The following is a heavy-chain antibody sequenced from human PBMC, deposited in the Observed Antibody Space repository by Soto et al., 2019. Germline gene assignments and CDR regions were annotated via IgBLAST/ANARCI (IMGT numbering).Heavy chain of an antibody. Sequence: GGSLRLSCEASGFSFRSYSMSWVRQAPGKGLEWISYITGISNTIYYVDSGKGRFTISRDNAKDSLYRHMNSLRDEDTAVYFCARDKEIDYSNDHGMDVWGQGTTVTVSS. D-gene: IGHD4-4*01. V-gene: IGHV3-48*02. CDR2: ITGISNTI. CDR1: GFSFRSYS. J-gene: IGHJ6*02. CDR3: ARDKEIDYSNDHGMDV.